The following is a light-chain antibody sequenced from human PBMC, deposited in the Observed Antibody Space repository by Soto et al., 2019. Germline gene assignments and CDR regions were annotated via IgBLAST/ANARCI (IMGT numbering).Light chain of an antibody. V-gene: IGLV1-51*01. Sequence: QSVLTQPPSVSAAPGQKVTISCSGSSSNIANNYVSWYQQLPGTAPKLLIYDNDKRPSGIPDRFSGSKSGTSATLGITGLQTGDEADYYCATWDSSLSAGVFGGGTKVTVL. CDR1: SSNIANNY. CDR3: ATWDSSLSAGV. J-gene: IGLJ2*01. CDR2: DND.